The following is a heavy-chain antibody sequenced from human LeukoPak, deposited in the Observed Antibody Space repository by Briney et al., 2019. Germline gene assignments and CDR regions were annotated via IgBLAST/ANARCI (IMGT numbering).Heavy chain of an antibody. Sequence: SETLSLTCTVSGGSISSYYWSWIRQPPGKGLEWIGYIYYSGSTNYNPSLKSRVTISVDTPKNQFSLKLSSVTAADTAVYYCARHGYNTPFDYWGQGTLVTVSS. D-gene: IGHD5-24*01. CDR2: IYYSGST. CDR1: GGSISSYY. J-gene: IGHJ4*02. V-gene: IGHV4-59*01. CDR3: ARHGYNTPFDY.